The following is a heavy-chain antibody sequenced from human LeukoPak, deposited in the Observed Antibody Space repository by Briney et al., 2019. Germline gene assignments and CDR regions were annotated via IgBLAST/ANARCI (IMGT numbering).Heavy chain of an antibody. J-gene: IGHJ3*02. CDR3: ARDRGNRRVADNNDAFDI. D-gene: IGHD6-19*01. Sequence: ASVQVSCKASGYTFTRYRISWVRQPPGKGVEWMGWISAYNGNTNYAQKLQGRVTMTTDTSTSTDYMELSRLTSDDTAVYYGARDRGNRRVADNNDAFDIWGQGTMVTVSS. CDR2: ISAYNGNT. V-gene: IGHV1-18*01. CDR1: GYTFTRYR.